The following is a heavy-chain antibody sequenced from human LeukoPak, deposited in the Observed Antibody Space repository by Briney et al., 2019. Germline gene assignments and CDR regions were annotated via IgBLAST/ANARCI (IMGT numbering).Heavy chain of an antibody. Sequence: GGSLRLSCAASGFTFSSYSMNWVRQAPGKGLEWVSSISSSSYIYYADSVKGRFTISRDNAKNSLYLQMNSLRAEDTAVYYCARDPPGPLAGAFGYWGQGTLVTVSS. CDR1: GFTFSSYS. V-gene: IGHV3-21*01. D-gene: IGHD1-1*01. CDR2: ISSSSYI. CDR3: ARDPPGPLAGAFGY. J-gene: IGHJ4*02.